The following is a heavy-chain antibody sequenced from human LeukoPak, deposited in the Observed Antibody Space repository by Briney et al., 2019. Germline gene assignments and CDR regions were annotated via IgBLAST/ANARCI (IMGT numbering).Heavy chain of an antibody. J-gene: IGHJ3*02. CDR3: ARDGGSSGYHDALDI. CDR2: IWYDGRNK. Sequence: GGSLRLSCAASGLTFSSYGMHWVRQAPGRAREWVALIWYDGRNKYYADSVKGRFTISRDNSKNTLSLQLNSLRDEDTAVYYCARDGGSSGYHDALDIWGQGTMVTVSA. CDR1: GLTFSSYG. D-gene: IGHD3-22*01. V-gene: IGHV3-33*01.